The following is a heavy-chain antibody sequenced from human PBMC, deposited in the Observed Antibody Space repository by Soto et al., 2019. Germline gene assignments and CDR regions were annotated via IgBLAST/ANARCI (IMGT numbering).Heavy chain of an antibody. J-gene: IGHJ4*02. V-gene: IGHV4-61*01. D-gene: IGHD3-3*01. Sequence: PSETLSLTCNVSGGSVSRVSYYWSWIRQSPGKGLEWIGYVYYSGSTNYNPSLKRRVTISVDTSKNRFSLKLRSVTAADTAVYYCAASISIFGVVPFWGQGTLVTVSS. CDR3: AASISIFGVVPF. CDR2: VYYSGST. CDR1: GGSVSRVSYY.